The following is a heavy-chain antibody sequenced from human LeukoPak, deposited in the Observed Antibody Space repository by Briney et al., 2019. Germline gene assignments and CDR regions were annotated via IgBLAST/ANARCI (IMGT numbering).Heavy chain of an antibody. CDR2: ISGSGGST. CDR3: AEVEYYYGSGSR. J-gene: IGHJ4*02. CDR1: GFTFSSYA. Sequence: PGRSLRLSCAASGFTFSSYAMSWVRQAPGKGLEWVSAISGSGGSTYYADSVKGRFTISRDNSKNTLYLQMNSLRAEDTAVYYCAEVEYYYGSGSRGGQGTLVTVSS. V-gene: IGHV3-23*01. D-gene: IGHD3-10*01.